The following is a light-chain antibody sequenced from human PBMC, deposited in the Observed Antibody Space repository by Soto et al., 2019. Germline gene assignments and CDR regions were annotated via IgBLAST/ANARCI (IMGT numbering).Light chain of an antibody. CDR1: QSVRTK. V-gene: IGKV3-15*01. Sequence: EIVMTQSPDTLYASPGEGATLSCRASQSVRTKLAWYQQKAGQAPRLLIYGASTRATGIPARFSGSGSGTEFTLTISSLQSEDFAIYYCQQYNNWPPITFGQGTRLE. CDR3: QQYNNWPPIT. CDR2: GAS. J-gene: IGKJ5*01.